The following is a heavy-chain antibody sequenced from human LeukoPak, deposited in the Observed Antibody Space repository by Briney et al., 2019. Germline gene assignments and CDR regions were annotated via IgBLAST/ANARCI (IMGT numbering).Heavy chain of an antibody. CDR1: GFTFSTFA. D-gene: IGHD1-26*01. Sequence: PGGSLRLSCAASGFTFSTFAMIWVRQPPGKGLEWVSSIFPSGGEIHYADSVKGRFTISRDNSENTLYLQMNSLRAEDTAVYYCAKGYGWEASYYYYYMDVWGKGTTVTISS. J-gene: IGHJ6*03. CDR2: IFPSGGEI. CDR3: AKGYGWEASYYYYYMDV. V-gene: IGHV3-23*01.